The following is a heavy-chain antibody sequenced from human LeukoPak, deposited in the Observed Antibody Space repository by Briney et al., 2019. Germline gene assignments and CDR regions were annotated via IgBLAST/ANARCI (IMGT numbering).Heavy chain of an antibody. Sequence: SETLSLTCTVSGGSLCPYYWTWIRQSAAKGLEYIGRIYCGGTVNQNPSLASRLTLSVETSKNPVSLKLSSVTAADTAVYYCARDSPDGYTLEHYYYYMDVWGKGTTVTVSS. CDR3: ARDSPDGYTLEHYYYYMDV. V-gene: IGHV4-4*07. CDR1: GGSLCPYY. J-gene: IGHJ6*03. CDR2: IYCGGTV. D-gene: IGHD5-18*01.